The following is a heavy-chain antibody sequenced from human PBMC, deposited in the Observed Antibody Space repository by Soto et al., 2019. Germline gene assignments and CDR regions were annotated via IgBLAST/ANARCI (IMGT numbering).Heavy chain of an antibody. CDR2: IYYSGST. J-gene: IGHJ4*02. Sequence: SATLSLTCTVSGVSISSGGYYWSWIRQHPGKGLEWIGYIYYSGSTYYNPSLKSRVTISLDTSKNQVYLKLDSVTAADTAVYYCARLGGYYQALDSWGQGTLVTVS. V-gene: IGHV4-31*03. CDR3: ARLGGYYQALDS. D-gene: IGHD3-22*01. CDR1: GVSISSGGYY.